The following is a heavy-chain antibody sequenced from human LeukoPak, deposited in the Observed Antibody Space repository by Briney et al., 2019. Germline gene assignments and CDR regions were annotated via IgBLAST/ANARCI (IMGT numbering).Heavy chain of an antibody. CDR1: GGSFSGYY. CDR3: ARGSPFYSGSYYTTTIYDY. V-gene: IGHV4-34*01. J-gene: IGHJ4*02. CDR2: INHSGST. D-gene: IGHD1-26*01. Sequence: ASETLSLTCAVYGGSFSGYYWSWIRQPPGKGLEWIGEINHSGSTNYNPSLKSRVTISVDTSKNQFSLKLSSVTAADTAVYYCARGSPFYSGSYYTTTIYDYWGQGTLVTVSS.